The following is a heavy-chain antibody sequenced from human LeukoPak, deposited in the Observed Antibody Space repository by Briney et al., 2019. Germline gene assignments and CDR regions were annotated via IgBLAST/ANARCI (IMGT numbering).Heavy chain of an antibody. CDR1: GGSISSGGYY. D-gene: IGHD1-26*01. J-gene: IGHJ4*02. CDR3: ARAHSGSLLDY. V-gene: IGHV4-31*03. CDR2: IYYSGGT. Sequence: SETLSLTCTVSGGSISSGGYYWSWIRQHPGKGLEWIGYIYYSGGTYYNPSLKSRVTISVDTSKNQFSLKLSSVTAADTAVYYCARAHSGSLLDYWGQGTLVTVSS.